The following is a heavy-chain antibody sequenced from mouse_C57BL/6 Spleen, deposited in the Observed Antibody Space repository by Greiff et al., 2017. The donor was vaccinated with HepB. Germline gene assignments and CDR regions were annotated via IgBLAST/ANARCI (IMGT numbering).Heavy chain of an antibody. Sequence: EVQLQQSGPELVKPGASVKISCKASGYTFTDYYMNWVKQSHGKSLEWIGDINPNNGGTSYNQKFKGKATLTVDKSSSTAYMELRSLTSEDSAVYYCAIYYDYDVAFAYWGQGTLVTVSA. CDR3: AIYYDYDVAFAY. CDR1: GYTFTDYY. J-gene: IGHJ3*01. V-gene: IGHV1-26*01. CDR2: INPNNGGT. D-gene: IGHD2-4*01.